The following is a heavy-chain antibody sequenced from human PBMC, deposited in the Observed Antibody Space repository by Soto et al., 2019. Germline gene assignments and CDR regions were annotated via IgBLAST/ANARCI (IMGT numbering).Heavy chain of an antibody. CDR2: INHSGST. CDR1: GGSFSGYY. CDR3: ARGPLMSRYTKNWFDP. Sequence: SETLSLTCAVYGGSFSGYYWSWIRQPPGKGLEWIGEINHSGSTNYNPSLKSRVTISVDASKNQFSLKLSSVTAADTAVYYCARGPLMSRYTKNWFDPWGQGTLVTVSS. J-gene: IGHJ5*02. V-gene: IGHV4-34*01. D-gene: IGHD1-20*01.